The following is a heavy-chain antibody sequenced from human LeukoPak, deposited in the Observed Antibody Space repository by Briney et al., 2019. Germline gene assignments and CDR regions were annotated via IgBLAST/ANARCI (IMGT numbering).Heavy chain of an antibody. J-gene: IGHJ4*02. V-gene: IGHV3-30-3*01. Sequence: GGSLRLSCVASGFTFNNFAIHWVRQAPGKGLEWVAAISYDENNKYYADSVKGRFTISRDNSKSTLYLQMSSLRAEDTAVYFCAKDGGLWVSAHWGDSWGRGTLVTVSS. CDR1: GFTFNNFA. CDR3: AKDGGLWVSAHWGDS. D-gene: IGHD7-27*01. CDR2: ISYDENNK.